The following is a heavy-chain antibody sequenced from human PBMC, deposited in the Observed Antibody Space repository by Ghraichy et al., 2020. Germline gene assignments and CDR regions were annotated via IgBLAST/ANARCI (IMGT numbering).Heavy chain of an antibody. V-gene: IGHV1-58*01. CDR1: GFTFTSSA. CDR3: AAAAAGTLEDRY. J-gene: IGHJ4*02. D-gene: IGHD6-13*01. CDR2: IVVGSGNT. Sequence: SVKVSCKASGFTFTSSAVQWVRQARGQRLEWIGWIVVGSGNTNYAQKFQERVTITRDMSTSTAYMELSSLRSEDTAVYYCAAAAAGTLEDRYWGQGTLVTVSS.